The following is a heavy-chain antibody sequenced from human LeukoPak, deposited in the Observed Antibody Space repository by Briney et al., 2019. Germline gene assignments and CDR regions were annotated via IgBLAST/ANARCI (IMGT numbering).Heavy chain of an antibody. J-gene: IGHJ4*02. CDR1: GGSISSSSYY. V-gene: IGHV4-39*01. CDR2: IYYSGST. CDR3: ARTSIVGATGMDY. Sequence: SETLSLTCTVSGGSISSSSYYWGWIRQPPGKGLEWIGSIYYSGSTYYNPSLKSRVTISVDTSKNQFSLKLSSVTAADTAVYYCARTSIVGATGMDYWGQGTLVTVSS. D-gene: IGHD1-26*01.